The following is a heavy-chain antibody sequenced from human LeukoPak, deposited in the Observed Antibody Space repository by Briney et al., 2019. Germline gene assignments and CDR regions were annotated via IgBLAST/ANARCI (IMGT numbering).Heavy chain of an antibody. J-gene: IGHJ4*02. CDR3: ARHAGGISATGTRPFDY. D-gene: IGHD6-13*01. Sequence: AETLSLTCTVSGASFSSSTYYWGWIRQPPGKGLEWIGSIYYSGSTYYNPSLKSRVTMSVDTSKNQFSLKLSSVTAADTAVYYCARHAGGISATGTRPFDYWGQGTLVTVSS. CDR1: GASFSSSTYY. V-gene: IGHV4-39*01. CDR2: IYYSGST.